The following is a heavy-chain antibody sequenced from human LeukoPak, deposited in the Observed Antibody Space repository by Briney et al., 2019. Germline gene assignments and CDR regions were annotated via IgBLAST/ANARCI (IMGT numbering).Heavy chain of an antibody. CDR1: GFTFSDYY. CDR2: IGNSGNAI. V-gene: IGHV3-11*01. CDR3: AREVYYYGSGSYSPFDY. Sequence: GGSLRLSCAASGFTFSDYYMSWIRQAPGKGLEWVSYIGNSGNAIYYADSVKGRFTIPRDNAKNSLYLQMNSLRAEDTAVYYCAREVYYYGSGSYSPFDYWGQGTLVTVSS. D-gene: IGHD3-10*01. J-gene: IGHJ4*02.